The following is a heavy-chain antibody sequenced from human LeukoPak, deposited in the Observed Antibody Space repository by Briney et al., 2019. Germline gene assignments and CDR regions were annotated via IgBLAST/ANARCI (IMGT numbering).Heavy chain of an antibody. D-gene: IGHD3-22*01. V-gene: IGHV3-74*01. CDR1: GFTFSSYD. Sequence: PGGSLRLSCEASGFTFSSYDMHWVRQAPGKGLVWVSRINSDGINTSYADSVKGRFTISRDNAKNTLNLQMNSLRAEDTAVYYCARDLGQYYDTSDNWFDPWGQGTLVTVSS. J-gene: IGHJ5*02. CDR2: INSDGINT. CDR3: ARDLGQYYDTSDNWFDP.